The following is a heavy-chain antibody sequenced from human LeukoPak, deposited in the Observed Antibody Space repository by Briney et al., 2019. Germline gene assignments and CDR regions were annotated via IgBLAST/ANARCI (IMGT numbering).Heavy chain of an antibody. J-gene: IGHJ4*02. V-gene: IGHV3-74*01. Sequence: PGGSLRLSCAASGFTFSTYWMHWVRQAPGKGLVWVSRINSDGSSTNYADSVKGRFTISRDNAKNTLYLQMNSLRAEDTAVYYCARGEAVADFDYWGQGTLVTVSS. D-gene: IGHD6-19*01. CDR2: INSDGSST. CDR1: GFTFSTYW. CDR3: ARGEAVADFDY.